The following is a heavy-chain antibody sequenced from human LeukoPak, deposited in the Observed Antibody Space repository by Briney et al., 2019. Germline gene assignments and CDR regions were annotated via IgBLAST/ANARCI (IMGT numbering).Heavy chain of an antibody. CDR3: AGSRGYSYGL. V-gene: IGHV4-34*01. CDR2: INHSGST. D-gene: IGHD5-18*01. J-gene: IGHJ4*02. CDR1: GGSFSGYY. Sequence: SETLSLTCAVYGGSFSGYYWSWIRQPPGKGLEWIGEINHSGSTNYNPSLKSRVTISVDTSKNQFSLKLSSVTAADTAVYYCAGSRGYSYGLWGQGTLVTVSS.